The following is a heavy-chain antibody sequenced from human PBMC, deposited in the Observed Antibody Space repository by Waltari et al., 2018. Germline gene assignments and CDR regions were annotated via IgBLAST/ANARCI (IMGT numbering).Heavy chain of an antibody. Sequence: QVQLQQWGAGLLKPSETLSPTCAVYGGAFRCHCWRWVRPPPGSGAGWVWGGQPQGKGLEWIGEINHSGSTNYNPSVKSRVTISVDTSKNQFSLKLTSVTAADTAVYYCAGAPYDILTAYGIDYWGLGTPVTVSS. CDR2: INHSGST. D-gene: IGHD3-9*01. CDR1: GGAFRCHC. V-gene: IGHV4-34*01. J-gene: IGHJ4*02. CDR3: AGAPYDILTAYGIDY.